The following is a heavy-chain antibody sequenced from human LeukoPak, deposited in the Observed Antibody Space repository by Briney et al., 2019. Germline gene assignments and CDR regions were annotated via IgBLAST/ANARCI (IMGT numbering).Heavy chain of an antibody. CDR3: AKDATYYYDSSGYPDY. CDR2: ISYDGSNK. V-gene: IGHV3-30*18. CDR1: GFTFSSYG. J-gene: IGHJ4*02. D-gene: IGHD3-22*01. Sequence: GGSLRLSCAASGFTFSSYGMHWVRQAPGKGLEWVAVISYDGSNKYYADSVKGRFTISRDNSKNTLYLQMNSLRAEDTAVYYCAKDATYYYDSSGYPDYWGQGTLVTVSS.